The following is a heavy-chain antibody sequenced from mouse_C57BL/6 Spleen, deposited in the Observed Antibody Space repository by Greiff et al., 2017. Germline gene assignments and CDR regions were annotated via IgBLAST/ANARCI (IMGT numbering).Heavy chain of an antibody. CDR2: INPSNGGT. D-gene: IGHD2-2*01. V-gene: IGHV1-53*01. CDR3: ARGGLRLGYYFDY. CDR1: GYTFTSYW. J-gene: IGHJ2*01. Sequence: QVQLQPPGTELVKPGASVKLSCKASGYTFTSYWMHWVKQRPGQGLEWIGNINPSNGGTNYNEKFKSKATLTVDKSSSTAYMQLSSLTSEDSAVYYCARGGLRLGYYFDYWGQGTTLTVSS.